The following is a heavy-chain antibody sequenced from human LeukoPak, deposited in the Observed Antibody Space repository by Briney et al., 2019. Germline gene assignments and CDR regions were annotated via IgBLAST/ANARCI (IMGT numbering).Heavy chain of an antibody. CDR1: GITFSSYG. CDR3: AKGWQWLSSF. J-gene: IGHJ4*02. D-gene: IGHD6-19*01. CDR2: ISYDGSNK. Sequence: PGGSLRLSCAASGITFSSYGMHWVRQAPGKGLEWVAVISYDGSNKYYADSVKGRFTISRDNSKNTLYLQMNSLRAEDTAVYYCAKGWQWLSSFWGQGTLVTVSS. V-gene: IGHV3-30*18.